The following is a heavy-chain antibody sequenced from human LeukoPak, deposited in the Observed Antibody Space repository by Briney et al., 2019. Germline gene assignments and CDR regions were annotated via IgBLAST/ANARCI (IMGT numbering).Heavy chain of an antibody. CDR2: ISTSGSST. V-gene: IGHV3-23*01. CDR1: GFTFSSYA. CDR3: AIPGPSYRRFDH. Sequence: PGGSLRLSCAASGFTFSSYATSWARQAPVQGLEWVSAISTSGSSTYYADSVKGRFTISRDNSKNTLYLQMNSLRVEDTAVYYCAIPGPSYRRFDHWGQGTLVTVSS. D-gene: IGHD3-16*02. J-gene: IGHJ4*02.